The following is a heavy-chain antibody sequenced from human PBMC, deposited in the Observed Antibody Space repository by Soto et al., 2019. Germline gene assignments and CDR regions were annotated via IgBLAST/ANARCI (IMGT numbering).Heavy chain of an antibody. J-gene: IGHJ6*02. V-gene: IGHV4-59*01. D-gene: IGHD3-3*01. CDR3: ARGCIDEWLRGGYYYYGMDV. CDR1: GGSISSYY. Sequence: PSETRSLTGTVSGGSISSYYWSWIRQPPGKGLGWFGYIYYSGSTNYNPSLKSRGTISLDITKTQSSLKLTSVTAADTAVYYCARGCIDEWLRGGYYYYGMDVWGQGTTVTVSS. CDR2: IYYSGST.